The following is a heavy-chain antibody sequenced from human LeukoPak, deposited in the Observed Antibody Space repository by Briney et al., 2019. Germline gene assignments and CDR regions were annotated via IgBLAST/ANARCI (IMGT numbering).Heavy chain of an antibody. Sequence: HPGGSLRPSCAASGFTFSSYAMTWVRQAPGKGLEWVSTISASGGSTYYAGSVKGRFTISRDNSRDTLYLQMNSLGAEDTARYYCAKSRVSGLRFLEWVYFNYWGQGTLVTVSS. CDR3: AKSRVSGLRFLEWVYFNY. J-gene: IGHJ4*02. CDR1: GFTFSSYA. D-gene: IGHD3-3*01. V-gene: IGHV3-23*01. CDR2: ISASGGST.